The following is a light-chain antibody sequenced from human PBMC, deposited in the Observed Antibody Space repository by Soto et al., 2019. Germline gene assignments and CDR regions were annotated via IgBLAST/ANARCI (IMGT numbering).Light chain of an antibody. J-gene: IGKJ4*01. V-gene: IGKV3-11*01. CDR3: QQRYTWTLT. CDR1: QSVSAF. Sequence: EIVLTQSPATLSLSPGERAALSCRASQSVSAFLAWYQQKPGQAPRLLIYDASNRATGIPARFSGSGYGKDFTLTISRLEPEDFAVYYCQQRYTWTLTFGGGTKLEIK. CDR2: DAS.